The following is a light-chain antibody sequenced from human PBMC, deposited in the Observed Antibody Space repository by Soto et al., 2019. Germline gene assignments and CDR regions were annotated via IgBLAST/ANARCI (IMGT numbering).Light chain of an antibody. Sequence: EIVMTQSPATLSVSPGERATLSCRASQSVSSNLDWYQQKPGQSPRLLIYGTSTRATGIPARFSGSGSGTEFTLTISSPQAEDFAVYYCHQYNFWPTFGQGTKVDIK. V-gene: IGKV3-15*01. CDR1: QSVSSN. CDR2: GTS. J-gene: IGKJ1*01. CDR3: HQYNFWPT.